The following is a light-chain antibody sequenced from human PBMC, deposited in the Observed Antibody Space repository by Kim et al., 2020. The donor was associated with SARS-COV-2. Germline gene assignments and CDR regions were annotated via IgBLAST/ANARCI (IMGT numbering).Light chain of an antibody. J-gene: IGKJ3*01. CDR1: QSISFY. V-gene: IGKV3-11*01. Sequence: EIVLTQSPATLSLSPGERATLSCRASQSISFYLAWYQQKPGQAPRLLIYDASNRATGIPARFSGSGSGTDFTLTISSLEPEDFAVYYCQQRSNWPPGATFGPGTKVDIK. CDR2: DAS. CDR3: QQRSNWPPGAT.